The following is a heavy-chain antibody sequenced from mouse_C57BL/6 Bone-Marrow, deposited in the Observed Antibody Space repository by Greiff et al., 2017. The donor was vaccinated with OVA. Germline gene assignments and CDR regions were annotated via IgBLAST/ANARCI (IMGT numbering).Heavy chain of an antibody. CDR1: GYTFTDYE. J-gene: IGHJ2*01. CDR2: IDPETGGT. D-gene: IGHD1-1*01. V-gene: IGHV1-15*01. Sequence: QVQLQQPGAELVRPGASVTLSCKASGYTFTDYEMHWVKQRPVHGLEWIGAIDPETGGTAYNQKFKGKATLTVDKSSSTASMELRSLTSEDSAVYYCTTATVVASDDFFDYWCQGNTLTVS. CDR3: TTATVVASDDFFDY.